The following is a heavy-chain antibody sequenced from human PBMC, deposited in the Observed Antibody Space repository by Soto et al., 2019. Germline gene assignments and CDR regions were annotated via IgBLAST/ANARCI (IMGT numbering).Heavy chain of an antibody. V-gene: IGHV3-23*01. Sequence: GGSLRLSCAASGFTFSSYAMGWVRQGPGKGLEWVAVVSIGGITHYADSVRGRFTISRDNSKNTLSLQMNSLTAEDTAVYFCAKRSGAGGHFDYWGPGALVTVSS. CDR2: VSIGGIT. CDR3: AKRSGAGGHFDY. D-gene: IGHD2-15*01. J-gene: IGHJ4*02. CDR1: GFTFSSYA.